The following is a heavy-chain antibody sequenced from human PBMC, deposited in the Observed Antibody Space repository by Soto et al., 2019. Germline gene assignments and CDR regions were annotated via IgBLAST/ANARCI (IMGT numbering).Heavy chain of an antibody. J-gene: IGHJ3*02. CDR1: ESTFSYYW. D-gene: IGHD6-13*01. Sequence: EMQLVESGGGLVQPGGSLRLSCAASESTFSYYWMTWVRQAPGTGLEWVANIKRDGSHMSYLDDVSGRFSISRDNAKNSLYLQMNNLRAEDTALYYCARDVSPGSSSLYLDAFDIWGQGTMVTVSS. CDR2: IKRDGSHM. V-gene: IGHV3-7*05. CDR3: ARDVSPGSSSLYLDAFDI.